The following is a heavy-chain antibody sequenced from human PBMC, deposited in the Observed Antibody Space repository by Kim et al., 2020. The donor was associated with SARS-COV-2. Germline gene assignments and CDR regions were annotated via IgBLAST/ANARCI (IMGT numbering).Heavy chain of an antibody. Sequence: NPTLKSRVTITIDTSKNQFYLKLNSVTAADTAGYYCARSPVATTGTGFDPWGQGTLVIVSS. CDR3: ARSPVATTGTGFDP. D-gene: IGHD6-13*01. V-gene: IGHV4-39*01. J-gene: IGHJ5*02.